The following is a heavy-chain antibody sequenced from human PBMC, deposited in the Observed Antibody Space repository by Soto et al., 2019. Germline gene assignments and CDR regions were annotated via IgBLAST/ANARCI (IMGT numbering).Heavy chain of an antibody. CDR2: ISYDGSNK. J-gene: IGHJ4*02. Sequence: ESGGGVVQPGRSLRLSCAASGFTFSSYAMHWVRQAPGKGLEWVAVISYDGSNKYYADSVKGRFTISRDNSKNTLYLQMNSLSAEDTAVYYCARDTLVPAAFDYWGQGTLVTVSS. V-gene: IGHV3-30-3*01. D-gene: IGHD2-2*01. CDR3: ARDTLVPAAFDY. CDR1: GFTFSSYA.